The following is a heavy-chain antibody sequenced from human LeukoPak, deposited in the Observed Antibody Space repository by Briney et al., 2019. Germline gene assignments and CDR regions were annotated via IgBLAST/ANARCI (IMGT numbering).Heavy chain of an antibody. J-gene: IGHJ4*02. V-gene: IGHV1-69*13. CDR3: ARAGLGLYYDSSGYYSAAY. CDR2: IIPIFGTA. CDR1: GGTFSSYA. Sequence: EASVKLSCKASGGTFSSYAISWVRQAPGQGLEWMGGIIPIFGTANYAQKFQGRVTITADESTSTAYMELSSLRSEDTAVYYCARAGLGLYYDSSGYYSAAYWGQGTLVTVSS. D-gene: IGHD3-22*01.